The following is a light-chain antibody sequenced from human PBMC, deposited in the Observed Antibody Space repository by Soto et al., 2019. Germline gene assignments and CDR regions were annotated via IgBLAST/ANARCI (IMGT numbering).Light chain of an antibody. CDR2: EVN. CDR3: CSYAGGNTLI. CDR1: NGDVGSYDL. Sequence: QSALTQPASVSGSPGQSITISCTGTNGDVGSYDLVSWYQQYPGKAPKLIIYEVNKRPSGVSNRFSGAKSGNTASPTISGLQTEDEADYDCCSYAGGNTLIFGGGTKLTVL. V-gene: IGLV2-23*02. J-gene: IGLJ2*01.